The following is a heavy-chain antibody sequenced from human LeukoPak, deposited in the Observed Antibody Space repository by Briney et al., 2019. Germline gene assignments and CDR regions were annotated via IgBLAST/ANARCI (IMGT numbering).Heavy chain of an antibody. CDR1: GGTFSSYA. J-gene: IGHJ3*02. V-gene: IGHV1-69*13. CDR2: IIPIFGTA. CDR3: ARALGDSSSWYAFDI. Sequence: SVNVSCKASGGTFSSYAISWVRQPPGQGREWMGGIIPIFGTANYAQKFQGRVTISADEYKCTAYIELSSLRSEDTAVYYCARALGDSSSWYAFDIWAQGTMVIVSS. D-gene: IGHD6-13*01.